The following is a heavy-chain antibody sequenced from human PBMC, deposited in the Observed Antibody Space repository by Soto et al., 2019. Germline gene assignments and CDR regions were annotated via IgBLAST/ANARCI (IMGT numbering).Heavy chain of an antibody. CDR1: GFMFTSSA. Sequence: GTSVQVSCKTSGFMFTSSAVQWVRQARGQRLEWIGWLVVGSGNTHYAQHFQERVTLTRDMSTGTAYMELSSLRSEDTAVYYCARATGATSHWGQGALVPVSS. CDR2: LVVGSGNT. V-gene: IGHV1-58*01. CDR3: ARATGATSH. D-gene: IGHD6-25*01. J-gene: IGHJ1*01.